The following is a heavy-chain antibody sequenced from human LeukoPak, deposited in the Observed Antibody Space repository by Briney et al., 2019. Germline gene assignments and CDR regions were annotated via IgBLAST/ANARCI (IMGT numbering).Heavy chain of an antibody. J-gene: IGHJ4*02. CDR1: GFTFSDYY. D-gene: IGHD1-26*01. Sequence: GSLRLSCAASGFTFSDYYMSWIRQAPGKGLEWVSYISSSGSTIYYADSVKGRFTISRDNTKNTLYLQMNSLRAEDTAVYYCAIRYSGSYNDYWGQGTLVTVSS. CDR3: AIRYSGSYNDY. V-gene: IGHV3-11*04. CDR2: ISSSGSTI.